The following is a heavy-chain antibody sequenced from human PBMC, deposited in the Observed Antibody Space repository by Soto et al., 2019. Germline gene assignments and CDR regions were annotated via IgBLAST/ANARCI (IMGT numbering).Heavy chain of an antibody. CDR3: AKGLGHCSNGACYNDAFDM. J-gene: IGHJ3*02. D-gene: IGHD2-8*01. Sequence: DVHLVEAGGGLVQPGRSLRLSCAASGFTFDDYAMHWVRQPPGKGLEWVSGVSWNSDSVGYADSVRGRFTISRDNAKNSLYLQMNSLRAEDTALYYCAKGLGHCSNGACYNDAFDMWGQGTMVTVSS. V-gene: IGHV3-9*01. CDR1: GFTFDDYA. CDR2: VSWNSDSV.